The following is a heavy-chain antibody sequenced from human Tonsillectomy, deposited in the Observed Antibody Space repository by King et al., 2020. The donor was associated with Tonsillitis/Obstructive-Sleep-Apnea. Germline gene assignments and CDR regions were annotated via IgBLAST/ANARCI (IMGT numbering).Heavy chain of an antibody. CDR1: GYTFTSYG. V-gene: IGHV1-18*01. J-gene: IGHJ4*02. CDR2: ISAYNGNT. D-gene: IGHD3-22*01. Sequence: VQLVESGAEVKKPGASVKVSCKASGYTFTSYGISWVRQAPGQGLEWMGWISAYNGNTNYAQKLQGRVTMTTDTSTSTAYMELRSLRSDDTAMYYCARDRSIRGYYYLFYWGQGTLVTVSS. CDR3: ARDRSIRGYYYLFY.